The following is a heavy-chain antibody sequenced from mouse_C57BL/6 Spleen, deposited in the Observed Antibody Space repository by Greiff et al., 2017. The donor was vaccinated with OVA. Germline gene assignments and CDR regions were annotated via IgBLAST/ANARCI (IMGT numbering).Heavy chain of an antibody. CDR1: GFTFTDYY. CDR3: ARYGYDDAMDY. D-gene: IGHD2-2*01. V-gene: IGHV7-3*01. J-gene: IGHJ4*01. CDR2: IRNKANGYTT. Sequence: VQLKESGGGLVQPGGSLSLSCAASGFTFTDYYMSWVRQPPGKALEWLGFIRNKANGYTTEYSASVKGRFTISRDNSQSILYLQMNALRAEDSATYYCARYGYDDAMDYWGQGTSVTVSS.